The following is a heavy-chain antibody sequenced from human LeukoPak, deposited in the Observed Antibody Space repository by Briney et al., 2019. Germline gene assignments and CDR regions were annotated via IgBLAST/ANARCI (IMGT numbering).Heavy chain of an antibody. J-gene: IGHJ6*03. Sequence: SSETLSLTCTVSGGSISSYYWSWIRQPPGKGLEWLGYIYYSGSTNYNPSLKSRVTISVDTSKNQFSLKLSSVTAADTAVYYCARGYPYYDFWSGYSPRYMDVWGKGTTVTVSS. D-gene: IGHD3-3*01. CDR2: IYYSGST. CDR3: ARGYPYYDFWSGYSPRYMDV. CDR1: GGSISSYY. V-gene: IGHV4-59*01.